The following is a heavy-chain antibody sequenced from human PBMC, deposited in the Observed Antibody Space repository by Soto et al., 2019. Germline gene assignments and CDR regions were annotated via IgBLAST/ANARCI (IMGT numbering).Heavy chain of an antibody. V-gene: IGHV1-18*01. CDR2: ISAYNGNT. CDR1: GYTFTSYG. J-gene: IGHJ4*02. Sequence: ASVKVSCKASGYTFTSYGISWVRQAPGQGLEWMGWISAYNGNTNYAQKLQGRVTMTTDTSTNTAYMELRSLRSDDTAVYYCARDLFSVDYDSSGYPIDYWGQGTLVTVSS. CDR3: ARDLFSVDYDSSGYPIDY. D-gene: IGHD3-22*01.